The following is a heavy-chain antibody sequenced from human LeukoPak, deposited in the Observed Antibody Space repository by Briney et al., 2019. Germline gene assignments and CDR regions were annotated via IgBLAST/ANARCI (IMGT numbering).Heavy chain of an antibody. D-gene: IGHD2-15*01. V-gene: IGHV3-11*01. CDR2: ISSSGSTI. CDR3: ARVGREDPGDYYYGMDV. J-gene: IGHJ6*02. Sequence: GGSLGLSCAASGFTFSDYYMSWIRQAPGKGLEWVSYISSSGSTIYYADSVKGRFTISRDNAKNSLYLQMNSLRAEDTAVYYCARVGREDPGDYYYGMDVWGQGTTVTVSS. CDR1: GFTFSDYY.